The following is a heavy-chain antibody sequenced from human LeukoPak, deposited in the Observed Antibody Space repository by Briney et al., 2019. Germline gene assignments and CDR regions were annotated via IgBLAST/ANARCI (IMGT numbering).Heavy chain of an antibody. J-gene: IGHJ3*02. CDR1: GGSFSGYY. CDR3: ASRIAVAGHDAFDI. V-gene: IGHV4-34*01. D-gene: IGHD6-19*01. Sequence: PSETLSLTCAVYGGSFSGYYWSWIRQPPGKGLEWIGEINHSGSTNYNPSLKSRVTISVDTSKNQFSLKLSSVTAADTAVYYCASRIAVAGHDAFDIWGQGTMVTVSS. CDR2: INHSGST.